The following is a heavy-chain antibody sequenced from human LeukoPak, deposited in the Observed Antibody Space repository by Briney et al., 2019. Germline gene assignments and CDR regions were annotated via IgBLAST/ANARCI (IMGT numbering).Heavy chain of an antibody. J-gene: IGHJ4*02. D-gene: IGHD4-17*01. Sequence: SETLSLTCTVSGGSISSYYWSWIRQPPGKGLEWIGYIYYSGSTNYNPSLKSRVTTSVDTSKNQFSLKLSSVTAADTAVYYCARHFNYGDYNFDYWGQGTLVTVSS. CDR1: GGSISSYY. V-gene: IGHV4-59*01. CDR2: IYYSGST. CDR3: ARHFNYGDYNFDY.